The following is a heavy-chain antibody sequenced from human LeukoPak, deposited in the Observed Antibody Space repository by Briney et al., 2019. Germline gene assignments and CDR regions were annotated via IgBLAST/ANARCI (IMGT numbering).Heavy chain of an antibody. CDR1: GYTFTSDD. CDR3: ARSVAGTSYFDY. D-gene: IGHD6-19*01. J-gene: IGHJ4*02. V-gene: IGHV1-18*01. Sequence: ASVKVSCKTSGYTFTSDDISWVRQAPGQGLEWMGWISGYNGNTKYAQTLQGRVSVTTDTSTSTAYMELRSLTPDDTAVYYCARSVAGTSYFDYWGQGALVTVPS. CDR2: ISGYNGNT.